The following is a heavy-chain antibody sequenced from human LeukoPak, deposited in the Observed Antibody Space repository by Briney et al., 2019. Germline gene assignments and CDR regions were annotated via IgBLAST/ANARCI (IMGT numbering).Heavy chain of an antibody. Sequence: GGSLRLSCAASGFTVSSNYMSWVRQAPGKGLEWVSVIYSGGSTYYAGSVKGRFTISRDNSKNTLYLQMNSLRAEDTAVYYCASGYSSGWYDYWGQGTLATVSS. CDR1: GFTVSSNY. D-gene: IGHD6-19*01. J-gene: IGHJ4*02. CDR3: ASGYSSGWYDY. V-gene: IGHV3-53*01. CDR2: IYSGGST.